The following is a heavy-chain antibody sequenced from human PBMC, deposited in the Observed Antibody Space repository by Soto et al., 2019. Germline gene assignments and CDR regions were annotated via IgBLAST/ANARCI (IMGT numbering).Heavy chain of an antibody. CDR1: GGTFSSYT. V-gene: IGHV1-69*10. CDR3: ARGGMVRGISPGGDAFDI. J-gene: IGHJ3*02. CDR2: IIPILGIA. D-gene: IGHD3-10*01. Sequence: ASVKVSCKASGGTFSSYTISWVRQAPGQGLEWMGRIIPILGIANYAQKFQGRVTITADKSTSTAYMELSSLRSEDTAVYYCARGGMVRGISPGGDAFDIWGQGTMVTVSS.